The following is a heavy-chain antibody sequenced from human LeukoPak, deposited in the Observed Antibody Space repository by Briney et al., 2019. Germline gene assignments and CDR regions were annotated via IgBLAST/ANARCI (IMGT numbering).Heavy chain of an antibody. Sequence: ASVKVSCKTSGYTFSSYGISWVRQAPGQGLEWMGWISGYNGNTNYQPKFQGRVTMTTDTSTSTAYMELRSLRLDDTAVYYCARASFGYSGYDYRPPPILFDYWGQGTLVTVSS. CDR1: GYTFSSYG. CDR3: ARASFGYSGYDYRPPPILFDY. V-gene: IGHV1-18*01. CDR2: ISGYNGNT. J-gene: IGHJ4*02. D-gene: IGHD5-12*01.